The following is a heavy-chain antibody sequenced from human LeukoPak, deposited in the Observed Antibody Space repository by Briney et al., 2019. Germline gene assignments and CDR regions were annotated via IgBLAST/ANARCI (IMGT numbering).Heavy chain of an antibody. CDR2: INPNSGGT. CDR3: ARDYYGSGSYYGAFDI. V-gene: IGHV1-2*04. D-gene: IGHD3-10*01. CDR1: GYTFTGYY. J-gene: IGHJ3*02. Sequence: ASVKVSCKASGYTFTGYYMHWVRQAPGQGLEWMGWINPNSGGTNYAQKFQGWVTMTRDTSISTAYMELSRLRSDDTAVYYCARDYYGSGSYYGAFDIWGQGTMVTVSS.